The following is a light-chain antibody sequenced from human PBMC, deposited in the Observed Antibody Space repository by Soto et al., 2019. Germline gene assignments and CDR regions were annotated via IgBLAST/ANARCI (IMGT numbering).Light chain of an antibody. CDR1: QDISDW. Sequence: DIQMTQSPSSVSASVGVRVTITCWATQDISDWLGWHQQNPGEDPKLLIYAATTLHSGVPSSFSGSGSGTDFTLTISSMQPEDFATYYCQKGHTFPLTFGGGTKVEIK. V-gene: IGKV1-12*01. CDR2: AAT. CDR3: QKGHTFPLT. J-gene: IGKJ4*01.